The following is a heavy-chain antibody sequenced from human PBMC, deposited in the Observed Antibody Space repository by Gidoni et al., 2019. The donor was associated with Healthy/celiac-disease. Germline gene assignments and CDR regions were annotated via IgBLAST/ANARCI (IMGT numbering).Heavy chain of an antibody. D-gene: IGHD3-16*01. J-gene: IGHJ5*02. CDR2: IYNSGST. CDR3: ARVYGYGDYVWWLDP. V-gene: IGHV4-4*07. CDR1: VASISSYY. Sequence: QVQLQESGPGLVKPSETLSLTCTVSVASISSYYWSWIRQPAGKGLEWIGHIYNSGSTNYKPSLKSRVTMSVDTSKNQFCLKMSSVTAADTAVYYCARVYGYGDYVWWLDPWGQGTLVTVSS.